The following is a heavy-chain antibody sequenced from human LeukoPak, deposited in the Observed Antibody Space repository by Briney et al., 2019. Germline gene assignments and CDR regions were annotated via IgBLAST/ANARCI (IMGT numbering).Heavy chain of an antibody. V-gene: IGHV3-23*01. CDR1: GFTFSSYA. CDR2: ISGSGGSI. D-gene: IGHD6-19*01. Sequence: GGSLRLSCAASGFTFSSYAMSWVRQAPGNGLEWVSAISGSGGSIYYADSVKGRFTISRDNSKNTLYLQMNSLRAEDTAVYYCAKASVAGTRGWFDPWGQGTLVTVSS. CDR3: AKASVAGTRGWFDP. J-gene: IGHJ5*02.